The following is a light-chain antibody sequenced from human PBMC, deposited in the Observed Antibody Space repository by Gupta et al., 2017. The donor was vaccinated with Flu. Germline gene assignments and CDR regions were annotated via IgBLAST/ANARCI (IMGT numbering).Light chain of an antibody. CDR3: MQALQTGVT. CDR2: LGS. CDR1: QSHLHSSGSHS. J-gene: IGKJ5*01. V-gene: IGKV2-28*01. Sequence: DLVMTQSPLCLPVTPREPASIPFRASQSHLHSSGSHSLDWYLQKPGQSPQLLIYLGSNRASGVSDMFSGSGSGTDVTLKISRLEAEDVGVYYCMQALQTGVTFGHGTRLEIK.